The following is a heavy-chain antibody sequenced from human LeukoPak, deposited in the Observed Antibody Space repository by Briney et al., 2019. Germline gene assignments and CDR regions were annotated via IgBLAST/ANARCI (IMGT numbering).Heavy chain of an antibody. CDR1: GWSFSGYY. Sequence: PSGTLSLTCAAYGWSFSGYYWSWIRQPPGKGLEWIGEINHSGSTNYNPSLKRRVTISVDTSKNQFSLKLSSATAADTAVYYCARGIRKQWLVRYYYYGMDVWGQGTTVTVSS. V-gene: IGHV4-34*01. D-gene: IGHD6-19*01. CDR2: INHSGST. J-gene: IGHJ6*02. CDR3: ARGIRKQWLVRYYYYGMDV.